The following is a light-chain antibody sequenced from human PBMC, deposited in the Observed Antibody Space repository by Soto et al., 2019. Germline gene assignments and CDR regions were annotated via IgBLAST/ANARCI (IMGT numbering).Light chain of an antibody. V-gene: IGLV1-44*01. CDR1: RSNIGPNT. CDR2: NNN. Sequence: QAVVTQPPSASGTPGQRVTISCSGSRSNIGPNTVNWYQQFPGAAPKVLIQNNNQRPSGVPDRFSGSKSGTSASLAISGLQSGDEADYYCGAWDDILNGYVFGFGTKLTVL. J-gene: IGLJ1*01. CDR3: GAWDDILNGYV.